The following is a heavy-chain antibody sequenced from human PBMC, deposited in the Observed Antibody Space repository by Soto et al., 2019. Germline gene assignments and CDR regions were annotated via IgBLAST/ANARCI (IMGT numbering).Heavy chain of an antibody. CDR1: GGSISRYC. CDR3: ARVVEDIAVAGLNWFDP. Sequence: SETLSLTRTVSGGSISRYCWSWIRQPPGKGLEWIGYIYYSGSTNYNPSLKSRVTISVDTSKNQFSLKLSSVTAADTAVYYCARVVEDIAVAGLNWFDPWGQGTLVTVS. V-gene: IGHV4-59*01. CDR2: IYYSGST. D-gene: IGHD6-19*01. J-gene: IGHJ5*02.